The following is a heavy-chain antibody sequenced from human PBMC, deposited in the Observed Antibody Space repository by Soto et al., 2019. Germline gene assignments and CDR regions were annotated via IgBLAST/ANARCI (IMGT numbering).Heavy chain of an antibody. J-gene: IGHJ6*02. CDR1: GFTFSSYA. Sequence: GGSLRLSCAASGFTFSSYATSWVRQAPGKGLEWVSAISGSGGSTYYADSVKGRFTISRDNSKNTLYLQMNSLRAEDTAVYYCAKLYDSRRGYYGMDVWGQGTTVTVSS. D-gene: IGHD3-22*01. V-gene: IGHV3-23*01. CDR2: ISGSGGST. CDR3: AKLYDSRRGYYGMDV.